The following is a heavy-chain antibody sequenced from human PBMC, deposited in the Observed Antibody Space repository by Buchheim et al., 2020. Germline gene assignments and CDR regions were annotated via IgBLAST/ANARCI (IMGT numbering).Heavy chain of an antibody. CDR3: ARASGYYGSGSYYRLNLNWIDP. V-gene: IGHV4-30-4*01. D-gene: IGHD3-10*01. CDR2: IYYSGST. Sequence: QVQLQESGPGLVKPSQTLSLTCSVSGGSMSNGDYYWSWIRQPPGKGLEWIRYIYYSGSTDYNPSLKSRVTISVDTSKNQFSLKLSSVTAADTAVYYCARASGYYGSGSYYRLNLNWIDPWGQGTL. CDR1: GGSMSNGDYY. J-gene: IGHJ5*02.